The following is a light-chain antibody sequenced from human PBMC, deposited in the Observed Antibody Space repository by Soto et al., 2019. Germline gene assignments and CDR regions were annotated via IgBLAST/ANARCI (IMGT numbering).Light chain of an antibody. CDR1: ETIATY. J-gene: IGKJ2*01. CDR3: QHFYSYPHT. Sequence: DIQMTQSPSSLSASVGDRVTISCRARETIATYSNWYQQNPGRGPEVLIYGASILQRGVPSRCTCSGYGGTFSLTINTLQPADFATYYCQHFYSYPHTFGQGTKVEV. V-gene: IGKV1-39*01. CDR2: GAS.